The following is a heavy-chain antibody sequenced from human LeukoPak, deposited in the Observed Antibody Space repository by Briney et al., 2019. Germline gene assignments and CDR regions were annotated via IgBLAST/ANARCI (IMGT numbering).Heavy chain of an antibody. CDR2: ISGSGAAT. V-gene: IGHV3-23*01. Sequence: GGSLRLSCAASGFTSSLTDDAMTWVRQAPGKGLEWVSAISGSGAATYYADSVKGRFTISRDNSKNTVYLHMDSLRAEDTAVYYCAKPEKWYSGSSGSFDHWGQGTLVTVSS. CDR1: GFTSSLTDDA. D-gene: IGHD6-6*01. J-gene: IGHJ4*02. CDR3: AKPEKWYSGSSGSFDH.